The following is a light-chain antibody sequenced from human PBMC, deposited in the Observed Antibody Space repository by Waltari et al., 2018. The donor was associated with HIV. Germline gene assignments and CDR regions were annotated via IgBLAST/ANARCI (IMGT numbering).Light chain of an antibody. Sequence: DIVMTQSPLSLPVTPGEPASISCRSSQSLLHSNGYNYLDWYLQKPGQSPQLLIYLGSNRASGVPDRFSGSGSGTDFTLKISRVEAEDVGVYYCQQYYSTPHTFGQGTKLEIK. CDR3: QQYYSTPHT. V-gene: IGKV2-28*01. CDR1: QSLLHSNGYNY. CDR2: LGS. J-gene: IGKJ2*01.